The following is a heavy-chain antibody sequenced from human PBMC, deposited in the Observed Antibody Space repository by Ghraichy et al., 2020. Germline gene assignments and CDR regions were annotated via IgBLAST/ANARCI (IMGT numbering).Heavy chain of an antibody. J-gene: IGHJ3*01. CDR1: GFTFTNYD. V-gene: IGHV3-21*01. Sequence: GESLNISCAASGFTFTNYDMNWVRQAPGKGLEWVSSISVSRTYIYYAGSVKGRFTISRDNTKDSLYLQMNSLRAEDTAVYYCARSQKQLDAFDLWGRGTMVTVPS. CDR3: ARSQKQLDAFDL. CDR2: ISVSRTYI. D-gene: IGHD4-11*01.